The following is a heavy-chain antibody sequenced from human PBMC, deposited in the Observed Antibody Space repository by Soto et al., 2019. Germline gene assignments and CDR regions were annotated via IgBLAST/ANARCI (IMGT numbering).Heavy chain of an antibody. J-gene: IGHJ4*02. CDR2: IIPIFGTA. D-gene: IGHD5-12*01. V-gene: IGHV1-69*01. CDR3: ARDLGLERWLQSPFDY. Sequence: QGQLVQSGAEVKKPGSSVKVSCKASGGTFSSYAISWVRQAPGQGLEWMGGIIPIFGTANYAQKFQGRVTITADESTSTAYMELSSLRSEDTAVYYCARDLGLERWLQSPFDYWGQGTLVTVSS. CDR1: GGTFSSYA.